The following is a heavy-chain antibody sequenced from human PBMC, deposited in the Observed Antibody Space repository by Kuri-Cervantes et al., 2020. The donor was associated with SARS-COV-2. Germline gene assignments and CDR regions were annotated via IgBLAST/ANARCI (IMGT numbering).Heavy chain of an antibody. CDR3: AKDSPTGLGPTHYYYGMDV. V-gene: IGHV3-11*01. D-gene: IGHD3-9*01. CDR2: ISSSGSTI. Sequence: GGSLRLSCAASGFTFSDYYMSWIRQAPGKGLEWVSYISSSGSTIYYADSVKGRFTISRDNAKNSLYLQMNSLRAEDTAVYYCAKDSPTGLGPTHYYYGMDVWGQGTTVTVSS. CDR1: GFTFSDYY. J-gene: IGHJ6*02.